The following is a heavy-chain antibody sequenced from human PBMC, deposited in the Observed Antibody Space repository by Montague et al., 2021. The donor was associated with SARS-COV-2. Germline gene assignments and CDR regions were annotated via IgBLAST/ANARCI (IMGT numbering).Heavy chain of an antibody. CDR2: IYYSGIT. Sequence: SETLSLTCSVSGASISSSDYYWGWIRQRPGKGLEWIGSIYYSGITHYDPSLKSRATLSVDTSKNQFSLRLRSVTAADTAVYDCARFTHGVRSSACDIWGQGTMVTVSS. J-gene: IGHJ3*02. CDR3: ARFTHGVRSSACDI. D-gene: IGHD4-17*01. CDR1: GASISSSDYY. V-gene: IGHV4-39*01.